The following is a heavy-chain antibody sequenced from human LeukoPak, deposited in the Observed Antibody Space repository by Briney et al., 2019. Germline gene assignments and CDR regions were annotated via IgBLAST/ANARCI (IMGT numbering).Heavy chain of an antibody. CDR2: SNTDGSST. CDR1: GFTFSRYW. CDR3: ARGYSDYYYFDS. V-gene: IGHV3-74*01. J-gene: IGHJ4*02. Sequence: GGSLRLPCAASGFTFSRYWMHWVRQAPGKGLVWVSRSNTDGSSTNYADSVKGRFTISRDNAKSTLYLQMNSLRAEDTAVYYCARGYSDYYYFDSWGQGTLVTVSS. D-gene: IGHD4-11*01.